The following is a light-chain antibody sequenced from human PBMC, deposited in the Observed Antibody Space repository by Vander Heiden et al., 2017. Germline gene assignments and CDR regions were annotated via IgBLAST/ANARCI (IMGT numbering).Light chain of an antibody. V-gene: IGKV1-5*01. CDR3: QQYNSYSWT. CDR1: QSINTW. J-gene: IGKJ1*01. Sequence: DIQMTQSPSTLSASVGDRVTITCRASQSINTWLAWYQQKPGKAPKFLIYDASYLKSGVPSRFSGRGSGTEFTLTISSLQPDDFATYYCQQYNSYSWTFGQGTKVDIK. CDR2: DAS.